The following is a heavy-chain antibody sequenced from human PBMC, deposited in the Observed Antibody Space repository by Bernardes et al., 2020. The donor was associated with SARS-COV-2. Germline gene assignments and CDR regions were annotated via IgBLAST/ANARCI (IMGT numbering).Heavy chain of an antibody. CDR1: GFSFSDNY. J-gene: IGHJ4*01. D-gene: IGHD1-26*01. Sequence: GGSLRLSCAASGFSFSDNYVTWIRQAPGKGLEWVAYISDDSAYLNYGDPVKGRFTISRDNARNAVFLQMDSLRVGDTAVYYCALSLIGRSPKFFDYWGHGTLVSVSS. CDR2: ISDDSAYL. CDR3: ALSLIGRSPKFFDY. V-gene: IGHV3-11*03.